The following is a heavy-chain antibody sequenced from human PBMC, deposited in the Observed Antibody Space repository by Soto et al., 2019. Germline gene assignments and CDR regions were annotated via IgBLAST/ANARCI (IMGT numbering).Heavy chain of an antibody. V-gene: IGHV3-7*01. CDR3: ARSPPHITIFGVVIPAPVDY. CDR2: IKQDGSEK. CDR1: GFTFSSYW. J-gene: IGHJ4*02. D-gene: IGHD3-3*01. Sequence: GGSLRLSCAASGFTFSSYWMSWVRQAPGKGLEWVANIKQDGSEKYYVDSVKGRFTISRDNAKNSLYLQMNSLRAEDTAVYYCARSPPHITIFGVVIPAPVDYWGQGTL.